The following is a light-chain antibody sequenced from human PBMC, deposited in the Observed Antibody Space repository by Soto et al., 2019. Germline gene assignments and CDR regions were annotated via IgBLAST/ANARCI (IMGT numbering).Light chain of an antibody. Sequence: EIVLTQSPGTLSLSPGERATLSCRASQSISSDSLAWYQQKPGQPPRLLIYATSSRATGIPDRFSGSRSGTDFTLTISRLEPEDFAVYYCQRNAFGQGTKLEI. V-gene: IGKV3-20*01. J-gene: IGKJ2*01. CDR3: QRNA. CDR2: ATS. CDR1: QSISSDS.